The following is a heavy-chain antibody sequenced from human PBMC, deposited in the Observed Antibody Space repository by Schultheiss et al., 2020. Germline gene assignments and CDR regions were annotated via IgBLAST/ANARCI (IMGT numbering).Heavy chain of an antibody. CDR2: ISYDGSNK. J-gene: IGHJ6*02. D-gene: IGHD3-10*01. Sequence: GGSLRLSCAASGFTFSSYGMHWVRQAPGKGLEWVAVISYDGSNKYYADSVKGRFTISRDNSKNTLYLQMNSLRAEDTAVYYCARDDGAGFRPRIPYYYYYYGMDVWGQGTTVNVSS. V-gene: IGHV3-30*03. CDR3: ARDDGAGFRPRIPYYYYYYGMDV. CDR1: GFTFSSYG.